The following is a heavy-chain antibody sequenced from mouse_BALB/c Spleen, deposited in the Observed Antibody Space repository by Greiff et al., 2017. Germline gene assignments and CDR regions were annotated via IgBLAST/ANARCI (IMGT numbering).Heavy chain of an antibody. CDR1: GFTFSDYY. J-gene: IGHJ4*01. CDR2: ISDGGSYT. V-gene: IGHV5-4*02. CDR3: ARDDPYAMDY. Sequence: EVKLVESGGGLVKPGGSLKLSCAASGFTFSDYYMYWVRQTPEKRLEWVATISDGGSYTYYPDSVKGRFTISRDNAKNNLYLQMSSLKSEDTAMYYCARDDPYAMDYWGQGTSVTVSS.